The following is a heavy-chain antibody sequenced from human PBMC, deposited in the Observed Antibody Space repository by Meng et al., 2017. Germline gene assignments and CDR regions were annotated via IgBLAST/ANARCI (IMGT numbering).Heavy chain of an antibody. CDR3: ARVSVVVPAASSSGYYYYGMDV. D-gene: IGHD2-2*01. CDR2: IIPIFGTA. J-gene: IGHJ6*02. V-gene: IGHV1-69*13. CDR1: GCTFSSYA. Sequence: SVKVSCKASGCTFSSYAISWVRQAPGQGLEWMGGIIPIFGTANYAQKFQGRVTITADESTSTAYMELSSLRSEDTAVYYCARVSVVVPAASSSGYYYYGMDVWGQGTTVTVSS.